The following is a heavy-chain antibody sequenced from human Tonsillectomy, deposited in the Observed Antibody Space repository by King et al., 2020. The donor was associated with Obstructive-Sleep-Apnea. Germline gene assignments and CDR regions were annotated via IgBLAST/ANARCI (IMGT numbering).Heavy chain of an antibody. D-gene: IGHD1-1*01. CDR2: IDPSDSYT. CDR3: ARLEMGAMAPPLDS. Sequence: VQLVESGSEVKKPGESLRISCKGSGYSFTSYWISWVRQMPGKGPEWMGRIDPSDSYTNYSPSFQGHVTISADKSISTAYLQWNSLKASDTAMYYCARLEMGAMAPPLDSWGQGTLVTVSS. J-gene: IGHJ4*02. V-gene: IGHV5-10-1*01. CDR1: GYSFTSYW.